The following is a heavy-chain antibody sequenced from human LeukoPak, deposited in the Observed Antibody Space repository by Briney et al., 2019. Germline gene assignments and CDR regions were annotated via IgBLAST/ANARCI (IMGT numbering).Heavy chain of an antibody. V-gene: IGHV3-53*01. CDR2: IYSGGST. J-gene: IGHJ4*02. CDR1: GFTVSSNY. D-gene: IGHD6-6*01. Sequence: PGGSLRLSCAASGFTVSSNYMSWVRRAPGKGLEWVSVIYSGGSTYYADSVKGRFTISRDNSKNTLYLQMNSLRAEDTAVYYCARLSAGSSGDYWGQGTLVTVSS. CDR3: ARLSAGSSGDY.